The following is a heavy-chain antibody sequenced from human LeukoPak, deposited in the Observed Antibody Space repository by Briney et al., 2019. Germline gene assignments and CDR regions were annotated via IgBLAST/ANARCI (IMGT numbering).Heavy chain of an antibody. D-gene: IGHD2-2*01. V-gene: IGHV1-2*02. CDR1: GYTFTGYY. J-gene: IGHJ4*02. CDR2: INPNSGGT. CDR3: ARAVLDIVVVPAALDY. Sequence: GASVKVSCKASGYTFTGYYMHRVRQAPGQGLEWMGWINPNSGGTNYAQKFQGRVTMTRDTSISTAYMELSRLRSDDTAVYYCARAVLDIVVVPAALDYWGQGTLVTVSS.